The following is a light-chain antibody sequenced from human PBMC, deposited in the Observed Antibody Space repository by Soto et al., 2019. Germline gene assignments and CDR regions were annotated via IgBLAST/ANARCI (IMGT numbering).Light chain of an antibody. CDR2: KAS. Sequence: DIQMTQSPSTLSASVVDIVPITCRATPSISSWLSWYQQKPGKAPKLLIFKASSLESGVPSRFSGSGSGTEFTLTISSLQPDDFATYYCQQYYSSPKTFGQGTKVDI. CDR3: QQYYSSPKT. J-gene: IGKJ1*01. V-gene: IGKV1-5*03. CDR1: PSISSW.